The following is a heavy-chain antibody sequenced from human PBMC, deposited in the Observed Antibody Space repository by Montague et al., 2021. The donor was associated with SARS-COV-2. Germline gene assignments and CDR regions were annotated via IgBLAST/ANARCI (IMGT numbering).Heavy chain of an antibody. CDR2: TYYRSMWRS. CDR1: GDSVSSHSAT. CDR3: VRGIEAAGSYDY. D-gene: IGHD6-13*01. J-gene: IGHJ4*02. V-gene: IGHV6-1*01. Sequence: CAISGDSVSSHSATWNWIRQSPSRGLEWLGRTYYRSMWRSDYAXXXERRIAINPDTSKNQFSLQLSSVTPEDTALYYCVRGIEAAGSYDYWGQGTLVTVSS.